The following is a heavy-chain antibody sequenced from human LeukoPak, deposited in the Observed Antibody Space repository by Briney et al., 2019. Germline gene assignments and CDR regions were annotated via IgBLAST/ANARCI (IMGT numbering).Heavy chain of an antibody. CDR2: TNPSGGGT. Sequence: ASVKVSCKASGYTFTPYYIHWVRQAPGQGLEWMGVTNPSGGGTKYAQKFQGRVTITRDTSTSTVYMELSSLRSDDTALFYCARDRGLGAASLYLDYWGQGTLVIVSS. V-gene: IGHV1-46*01. CDR1: GYTFTPYY. D-gene: IGHD1-26*01. J-gene: IGHJ4*02. CDR3: ARDRGLGAASLYLDY.